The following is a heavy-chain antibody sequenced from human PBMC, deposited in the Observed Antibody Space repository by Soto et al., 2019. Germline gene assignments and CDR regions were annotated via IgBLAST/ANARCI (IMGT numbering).Heavy chain of an antibody. CDR2: IKQDGSEK. D-gene: IGHD3-3*01. Sequence: HPGGSLRLSCAASGFTFSSYWMSWVRQAPGKGLEWVANIKQDGSEKYYVDSVKGRFTISRDNAKNSLYLQMTSLRAIDTAVYYRAGTADDVSSGYPVDSRSDGTRVTVSS. J-gene: IGHJ5*01. V-gene: IGHV3-7*01. CDR1: GFTFSSYW. CDR3: AGTADDVSSGYPVDS.